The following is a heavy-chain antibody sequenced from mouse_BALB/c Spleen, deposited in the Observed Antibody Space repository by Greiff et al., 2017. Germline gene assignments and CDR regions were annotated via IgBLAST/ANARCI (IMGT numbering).Heavy chain of an antibody. J-gene: IGHJ1*01. CDR2: ISSGGST. Sequence: EVMLVESGGGLVKPGGSLKLSCAASGFTFSSYAMSWVRQTPEKRLEWVASISSGGSTYYPDSVKGRFTISRDNARNILYLQMSSLRSEDTAMYYCARGGYARDWYFDVWGAGTTVTVSS. V-gene: IGHV5-6-5*01. CDR3: ARGGYARDWYFDV. D-gene: IGHD3-2*02. CDR1: GFTFSSYA.